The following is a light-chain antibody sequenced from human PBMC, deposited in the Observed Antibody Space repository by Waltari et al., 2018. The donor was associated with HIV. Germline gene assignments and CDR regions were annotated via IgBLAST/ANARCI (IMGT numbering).Light chain of an antibody. J-gene: IGLJ1*01. CDR3: CSYASSTTYV. Sequence: QSALTQPASVSGSPGQSITISCTGTNSDVGNYNLVSWYQPHPGQAPKLMIYEVNKRPSGISYRFSGSKSDNTASLTSSGLQAEDEADYYGCSYASSTTYVFGTGTKITVL. CDR2: EVN. V-gene: IGLV2-23*02. CDR1: NSDVGNYNL.